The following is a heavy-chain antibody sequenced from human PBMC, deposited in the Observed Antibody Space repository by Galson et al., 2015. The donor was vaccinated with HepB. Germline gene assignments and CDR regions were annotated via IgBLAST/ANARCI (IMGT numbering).Heavy chain of an antibody. J-gene: IGHJ5*02. CDR2: ISGSGGST. CDR1: GFTFSSYA. D-gene: IGHD2-2*01. Sequence: SLRLSCAASGFTFSSYAMSWVRQAPGKGLEWVSAISGSGGSTYYADSVKGRFTISRDNSKNTLYLQMNSLRAEDTAVYYCAIFHGEVVPAAIGWFDPWGQGTLVTVSS. V-gene: IGHV3-23*01. CDR3: AIFHGEVVPAAIGWFDP.